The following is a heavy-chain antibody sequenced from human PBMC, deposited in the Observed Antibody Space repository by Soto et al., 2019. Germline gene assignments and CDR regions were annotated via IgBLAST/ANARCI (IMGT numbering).Heavy chain of an antibody. Sequence: GGSLRLSCAASGFTFSSYGMHWVRQAPGKGLEWVAVISYDGSNKYYADSVKGRFTISRDNSKNTLYLQMNSLRAEDTAVYYCAKEGGSSWYGFYFQHWGQGTLVTVSS. CDR1: GFTFSSYG. J-gene: IGHJ1*01. CDR3: AKEGGSSWYGFYFQH. V-gene: IGHV3-30*18. CDR2: ISYDGSNK. D-gene: IGHD6-13*01.